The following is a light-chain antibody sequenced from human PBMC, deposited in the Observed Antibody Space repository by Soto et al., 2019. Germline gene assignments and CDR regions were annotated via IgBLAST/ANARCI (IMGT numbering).Light chain of an antibody. CDR1: SSDIGAYDY. V-gene: IGLV2-14*01. CDR3: FPYPPTSPPL. J-gene: IGLJ1*01. CDR2: EVN. Sequence: QSALTQPASLSGSPGQSITISCTGTSSDIGAYDYVSWFQQHPGKAPKLMISEVNNRPSGVSNRFSGSKSGNTAYLTISGLQVEDEAEYFCFPYPPTSPPLFGTGPKATVL.